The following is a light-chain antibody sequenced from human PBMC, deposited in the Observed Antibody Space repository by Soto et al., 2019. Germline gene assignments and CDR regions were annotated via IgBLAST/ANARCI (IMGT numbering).Light chain of an antibody. CDR2: SNN. Sequence: QSVLTQPPSASGTPGQRVTSSCSGSSSNIGGNAVNWYQQLPGTTPKLLIYSNNQRPSGIPDRFSGSKSGTSASLAISGLQSEDEADYYCAAWDDSLSGYVFGTGTKVTVL. V-gene: IGLV1-44*01. CDR1: SSNIGGNA. J-gene: IGLJ1*01. CDR3: AAWDDSLSGYV.